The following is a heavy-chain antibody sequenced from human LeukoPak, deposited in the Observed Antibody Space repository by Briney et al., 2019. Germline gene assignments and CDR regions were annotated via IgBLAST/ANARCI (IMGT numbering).Heavy chain of an antibody. CDR2: IYHRGDT. CDR1: GYSISSGYY. J-gene: IGHJ3*02. CDR3: ARLSVSLNAFDM. Sequence: KASETLSLTCTVSGYSISSGYYWSWIRQPPGKGLEWIGNIYHRGDTYYNGSPHSRVTISLDTSNNQCSLRLSSVTAADTAIYSCARLSVSLNAFDMWGQGTLVTVSS. V-gene: IGHV4-38-2*02.